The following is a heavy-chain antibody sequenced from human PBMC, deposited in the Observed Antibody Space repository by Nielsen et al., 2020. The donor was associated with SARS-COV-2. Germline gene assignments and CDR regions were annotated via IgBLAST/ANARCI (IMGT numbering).Heavy chain of an antibody. CDR3: AKGGNYGMVV. CDR2: INSDGSNT. J-gene: IGHJ6*02. Sequence: GESLKISCAASGFTFSNNRMHWVRQAPRKGLVWVSRINSDGSNTNYADSVKGRFTISRDNARNTLYLQMNSLRAEDTAVYYCAKGGNYGMVVWGQGTTVTVSS. V-gene: IGHV3-74*01. CDR1: GFTFSNNR.